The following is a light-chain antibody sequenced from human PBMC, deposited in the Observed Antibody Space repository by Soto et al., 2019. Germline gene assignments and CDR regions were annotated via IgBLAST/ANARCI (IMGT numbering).Light chain of an antibody. Sequence: QSVLTQPASVSGSPGQSITISCTGTSSNVGGYNYVSWYQQHPGKAPKLMIYDVSNRPSGVSNRFSGSKSGNTASLTISDLQAEDEADYYCSSYTSISTGDVFGTGTKATVL. V-gene: IGLV2-14*01. CDR1: SSNVGGYNY. J-gene: IGLJ1*01. CDR2: DVS. CDR3: SSYTSISTGDV.